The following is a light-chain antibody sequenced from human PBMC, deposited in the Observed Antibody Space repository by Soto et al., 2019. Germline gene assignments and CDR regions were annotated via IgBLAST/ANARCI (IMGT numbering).Light chain of an antibody. V-gene: IGKV3-20*01. Sequence: EIVLTQSPGTLSLSPGERATLSCRASQSVSSSYLAWYQQKPGQAPRLLIYGASSRATGIPDRFGGSGSGTDFTLTISRLEPEDFAVYYCQQYGSSPEGFTFGPGTKVDIK. CDR3: QQYGSSPEGFT. CDR2: GAS. CDR1: QSVSSSY. J-gene: IGKJ3*01.